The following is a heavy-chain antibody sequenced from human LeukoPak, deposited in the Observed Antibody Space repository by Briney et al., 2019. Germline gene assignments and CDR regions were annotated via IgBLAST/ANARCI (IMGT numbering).Heavy chain of an antibody. CDR2: ISYDGSNK. CDR1: GFTFSSYA. D-gene: IGHD5-12*01. Sequence: GRSLRLSCAASGFTFSSYAMHWVRQAPGKGLEWVAVISYDGSNKYYADSVKGRFTISRDNSKNTLYLQMDSLRAEDTAVYYCARAGYSGYGEPYYYYSYYMDVWGKGTTVTVSS. V-gene: IGHV3-30*01. J-gene: IGHJ6*03. CDR3: ARAGYSGYGEPYYYYSYYMDV.